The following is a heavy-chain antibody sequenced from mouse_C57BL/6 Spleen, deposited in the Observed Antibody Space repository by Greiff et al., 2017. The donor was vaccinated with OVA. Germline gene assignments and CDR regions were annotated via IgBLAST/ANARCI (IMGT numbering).Heavy chain of an antibody. D-gene: IGHD1-1*01. Sequence: QVQLQQPGAELVKPGASVKLSCKASGYTFTSYWMHWVKQRPGRGLEWIGRIDPTSGGTTYNEKFKSKATLTVDKPSSTAYMQLSSLTSEDSAVYYCARDYYGSNFAYWGQGTLVTVSA. CDR1: GYTFTSYW. V-gene: IGHV1-72*01. CDR3: ARDYYGSNFAY. J-gene: IGHJ3*01. CDR2: IDPTSGGT.